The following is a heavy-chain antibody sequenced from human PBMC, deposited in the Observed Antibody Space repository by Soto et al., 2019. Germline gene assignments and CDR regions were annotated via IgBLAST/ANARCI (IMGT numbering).Heavy chain of an antibody. J-gene: IGHJ4*02. CDR3: ARDRSNWGTDY. D-gene: IGHD7-27*01. CDR1: GFTFSSYA. Sequence: GGSLRLSCAASGFTFSSYAMHWVRQAPGKGLEWVAVISYDGSNKYYADSVKGRFTISRDNSKNTLYLQMNSLRAEDTAVYYCARDRSNWGTDYWGQGTLVTVSS. CDR2: ISYDGSNK. V-gene: IGHV3-30*04.